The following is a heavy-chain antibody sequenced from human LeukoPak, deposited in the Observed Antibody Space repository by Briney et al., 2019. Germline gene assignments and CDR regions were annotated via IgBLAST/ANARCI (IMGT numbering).Heavy chain of an antibody. J-gene: IGHJ4*02. CDR2: INSDGSSI. D-gene: IGHD5-12*01. CDR1: GFTFSSYW. Sequence: GSLRLSCAASGFTFSSYWMHWVRQAPGKGLVWVSRINSDGSSITYADSVKGRFTISGDNAKNTLYLQMNSLRVEDTAVYYCAREGRVSGYDFDCWGQGTLVTVSS. CDR3: AREGRVSGYDFDC. V-gene: IGHV3-74*03.